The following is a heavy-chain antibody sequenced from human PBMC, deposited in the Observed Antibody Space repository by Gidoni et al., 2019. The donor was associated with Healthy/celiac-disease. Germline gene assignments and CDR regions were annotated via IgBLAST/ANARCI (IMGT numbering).Heavy chain of an antibody. J-gene: IGHJ6*02. V-gene: IGHV4-61*02. Sequence: QVQLQESGPGLVKPSQTLSLTCTVPGGSISSGSYYWSWIRQPAGKGLEWIGRIYTSGSTNYNPSLKSRVTISVDTSKNQFSLKLSSVTAADTAVYYCAREGFGFLEWSTYYYYGMDVWGQGTTVTVSS. CDR1: GGSISSGSYY. CDR3: AREGFGFLEWSTYYYYGMDV. D-gene: IGHD3-3*01. CDR2: IYTSGST.